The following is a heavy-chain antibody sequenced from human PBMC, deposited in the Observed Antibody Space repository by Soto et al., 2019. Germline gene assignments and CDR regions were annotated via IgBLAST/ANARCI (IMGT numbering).Heavy chain of an antibody. CDR2: IIPIFGTA. J-gene: IGHJ4*02. D-gene: IGHD2-2*01. CDR1: GGTFSSYA. V-gene: IGHV1-69*13. Sequence: SVKVSCKASGGTFSSYAISWVRQAPGQGLEWMGGIIPIFGTANYAQKFQGRVTITADESTSTAYMELSSLRSEDTAVYYCARTYCSSTSCYFSGDYWGQGTLVTVSS. CDR3: ARTYCSSTSCYFSGDY.